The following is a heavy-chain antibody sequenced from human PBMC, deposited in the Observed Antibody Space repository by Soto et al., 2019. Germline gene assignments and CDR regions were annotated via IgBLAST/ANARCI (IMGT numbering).Heavy chain of an antibody. D-gene: IGHD1-1*01. CDR2: ISYEGSNT. J-gene: IGHJ6*01. Sequence: GGSLRLSCVASGFTFGTYAIHWVRQAPGKGLQWVALISYEGSNTYYADSVKGRFTVSRDNSKSTLYLQMNSLRPEDTGVYYCARVGPGNNLYYFSGMDGWGRGTSVTVSS. CDR1: GFTFGTYA. CDR3: ARVGPGNNLYYFSGMDG. V-gene: IGHV3-30-3*01.